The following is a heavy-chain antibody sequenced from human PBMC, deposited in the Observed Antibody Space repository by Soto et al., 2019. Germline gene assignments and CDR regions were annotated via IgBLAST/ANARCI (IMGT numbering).Heavy chain of an antibody. CDR1: GFSLSTPGMC. CDR3: ARVPFKYDSRGYGDYVDY. CDR2: IDWDTYQ. J-gene: IGHJ4*02. Sequence: SGPTLVNPTRTLRLTCTFSGFSLSTPGMCVTWVRQSPGQALEWLALIDWDTYQYYNPSLRTRLTISKDISEKQVVLTMTNMDALETATCFKARVPFKYDSRGYGDYVDYWGQGTLVTVSS. V-gene: IGHV2-70*20. D-gene: IGHD5-12*01.